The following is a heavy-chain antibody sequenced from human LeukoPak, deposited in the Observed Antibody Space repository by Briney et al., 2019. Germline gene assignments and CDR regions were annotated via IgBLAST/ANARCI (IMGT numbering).Heavy chain of an antibody. D-gene: IGHD2-15*01. CDR3: ARTQGYWSGGSCYTSDY. CDR2: ISAYNGNT. V-gene: IGHV1-18*01. CDR1: GGTFSSYA. J-gene: IGHJ4*02. Sequence: ASVKVSCKASGGTFSSYAISWVRQAPGQGLEWMGWISAYNGNTNYAQKLQGRVTMTTDTSTSTAYMELRSLRSDDTAVYYCARTQGYWSGGSCYTSDYWGQGTLVTVSS.